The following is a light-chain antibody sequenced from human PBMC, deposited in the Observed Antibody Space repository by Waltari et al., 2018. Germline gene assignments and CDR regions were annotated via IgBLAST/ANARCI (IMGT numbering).Light chain of an antibody. Sequence: DIVMTQSPDSLAVSLGERATINCKSSQSVLHSSNNKNYLAWYQQKPGQPPKLLIYWASTRESGVPDRFSGSGSGTDFTLSISSLQAEDVAVYYCQQYYSTRTFGQGTKVEI. J-gene: IGKJ1*01. CDR1: QSVLHSSNNKNY. CDR3: QQYYSTRT. V-gene: IGKV4-1*01. CDR2: WAS.